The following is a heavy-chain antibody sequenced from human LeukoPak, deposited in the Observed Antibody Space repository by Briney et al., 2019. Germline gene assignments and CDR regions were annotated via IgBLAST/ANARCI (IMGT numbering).Heavy chain of an antibody. D-gene: IGHD4-17*01. CDR3: ARGGDYVGDAFDI. CDR2: INHSGST. CDR1: GGSFSGYY. J-gene: IGHJ3*02. V-gene: IGHV4-34*01. Sequence: SETLSLTCAVYGGSFSGYYWSWIRQPPGKGLEWIGEINHSGSTNYNPSLKSRVTISVDTSKNQFSLKLSSVAAADTAVYYCARGGDYVGDAFDIWGRGTMVTVSS.